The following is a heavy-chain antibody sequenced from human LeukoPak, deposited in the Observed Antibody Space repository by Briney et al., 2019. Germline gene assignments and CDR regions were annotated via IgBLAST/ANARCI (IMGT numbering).Heavy chain of an antibody. Sequence: PGGSLRLSCAASGFTFSNYSMNWVRQAPGKGLEWVSYSSSSSTIYYADSVKGRFTISRDNAKNSLYLQLNSLRAEDAAVYYCARTNSLFDLWGQGTLVTVSS. CDR2: SSSSSTI. CDR1: GFTFSNYS. J-gene: IGHJ4*02. V-gene: IGHV3-48*01. D-gene: IGHD3-16*02. CDR3: ARTNSLFDL.